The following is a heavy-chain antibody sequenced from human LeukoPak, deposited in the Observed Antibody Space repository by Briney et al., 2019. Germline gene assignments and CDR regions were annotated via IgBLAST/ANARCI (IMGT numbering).Heavy chain of an antibody. CDR1: GGSFSGYY. V-gene: IGHV4-34*01. D-gene: IGHD2-2*01. CDR3: ASAYHGAFDI. CDR2: INHSGST. J-gene: IGHJ3*02. Sequence: SETLSLTCAVYGGSFSGYYWSWIRQPPGKGLEWIGEINHSGSTNYNPFLKSRVTISVDTSKNQFSLKLSSVTAADTAVYYCASAYHGAFDIWGQGTMVTVSS.